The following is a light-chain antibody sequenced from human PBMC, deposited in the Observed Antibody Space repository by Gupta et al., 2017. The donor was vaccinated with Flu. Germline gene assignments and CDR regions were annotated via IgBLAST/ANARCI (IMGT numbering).Light chain of an antibody. V-gene: IGLV1-47*01. CDR3: AAWDDRLYWL. J-gene: IGLJ3*02. Sequence: RVTISCSGATSNRGNNYVYWYQQPPGTAHKLLIYRNNQRPSGVPGRFSGSKSGTAASLAISGLRADDEADYYCAAWDDRLYWLFGGGTKLTVL. CDR2: RNN. CDR1: TSNRGNNY.